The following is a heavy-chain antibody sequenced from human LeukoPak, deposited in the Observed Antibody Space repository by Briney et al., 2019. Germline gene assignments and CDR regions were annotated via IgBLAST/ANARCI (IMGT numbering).Heavy chain of an antibody. V-gene: IGHV3-23*01. Sequence: GGSLRLSCAASGFTFSSYAMSWVRQAPGKGLEWVSAISGSGGSTYYADSVKGRFTISRDNSKNTLYLQMNSLRAEDTAVYYCAKDLSPGDHDFWSGYYIMDAFDIWGQGTMVTVSS. CDR2: ISGSGGST. CDR3: AKDLSPGDHDFWSGYYIMDAFDI. CDR1: GFTFSSYA. D-gene: IGHD3-3*01. J-gene: IGHJ3*02.